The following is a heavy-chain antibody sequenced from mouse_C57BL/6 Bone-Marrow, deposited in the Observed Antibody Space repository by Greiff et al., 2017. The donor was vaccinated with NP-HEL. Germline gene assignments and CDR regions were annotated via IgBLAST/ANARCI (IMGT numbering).Heavy chain of an antibody. V-gene: IGHV5-17*01. CDR1: GFTFSDYG. CDR3: ARSGSPYWYFDV. Sequence: EVKLVESGGSLVKPGGSLKLSCAASGFTFSDYGMHWVRQAPEKGLEWVAYISSGSSTIYYAATVKGRFTISRDNAKNTLFLQMTSLRSEDTAMYYCARSGSPYWYFDVWGTGTTVTVSS. D-gene: IGHD1-1*01. J-gene: IGHJ1*03. CDR2: ISSGSSTI.